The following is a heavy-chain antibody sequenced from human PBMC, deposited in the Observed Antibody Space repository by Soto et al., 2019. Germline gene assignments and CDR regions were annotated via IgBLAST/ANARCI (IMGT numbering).Heavy chain of an antibody. CDR1: GFTFSSYS. V-gene: IGHV3-48*01. D-gene: IGHD6-13*01. Sequence: GGSLRLSCAASGFTFSSYSMNWVRQAPGKGLEWVSYISSSSSTIYYADSVKGRFTISRDNAKNSLYLQMNSLRAEDTAVYYCARDWRQQLPSGDFDYWGQGTLVTVSS. CDR2: ISSSSSTI. J-gene: IGHJ4*02. CDR3: ARDWRQQLPSGDFDY.